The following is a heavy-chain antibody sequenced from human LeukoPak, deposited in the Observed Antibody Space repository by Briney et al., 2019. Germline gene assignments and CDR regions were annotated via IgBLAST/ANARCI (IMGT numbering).Heavy chain of an antibody. J-gene: IGHJ4*02. CDR1: AYTFITYV. CDR2: ISAYNGNT. V-gene: IGHV1-18*01. D-gene: IGHD3-22*01. CDR3: ARLRFGGYYDSSGYSHYYFDY. Sequence: ASVKVSCMASAYTFITYVFTWVRQAPGQGLEWMGWISAYNGNTNYAQKLQGRVTMTTDTSTSTAYMELRSLRSEDTAVYYCARLRFGGYYDSSGYSHYYFDYWGQGTLVTVSS.